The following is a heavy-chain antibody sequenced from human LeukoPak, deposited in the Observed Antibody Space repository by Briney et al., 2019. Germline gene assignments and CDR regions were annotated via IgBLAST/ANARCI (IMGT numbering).Heavy chain of an antibody. CDR3: ATPPLEGGF. CDR2: ISGSSGRT. CDR1: GFTFSSYA. V-gene: IGHV3-23*01. Sequence: QPGGSLRLSCAASGFTFSSYAMSWVRQAPGKGLEWVSVISGSSGRTYYADSVKGRFTISRDNAKNSLYLQMNSLRAEDTAVYYCATPPLEGGFWGQGTLVTVSS. D-gene: IGHD1-1*01. J-gene: IGHJ4*02.